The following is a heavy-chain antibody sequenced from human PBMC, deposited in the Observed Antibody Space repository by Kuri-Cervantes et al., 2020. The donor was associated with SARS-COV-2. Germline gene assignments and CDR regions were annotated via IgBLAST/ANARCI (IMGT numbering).Heavy chain of an antibody. CDR3: ARCIVEASSYFDV. CDR2: ISSGSYIT. V-gene: IGHV3-23*01. D-gene: IGHD1-26*01. Sequence: GGSLRLSCAASGFTFSSYAMSWVREAPGKGLEWVAAISSGSYITHYADSVKGRFTISRDDSKNTLYLQMNSLRAEDTAVYYCARCIVEASSYFDVWGQGVLVTVSS. CDR1: GFTFSSYA. J-gene: IGHJ4*02.